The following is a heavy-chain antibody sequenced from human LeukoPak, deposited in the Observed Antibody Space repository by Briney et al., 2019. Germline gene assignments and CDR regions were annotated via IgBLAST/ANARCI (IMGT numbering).Heavy chain of an antibody. CDR1: GGTFSSYA. V-gene: IGHV1-69*01. CDR2: IIPIFGTA. Sequence: GSSVKVSCKASGGTFSSYAISWVRQAPGQGLEWMGGIIPIFGTANYAQKFQGRGTITADESTSTAYMELSSLRSEDTAVYYCARDHHWNDADPLFHYYYMDVWGKGTTVTVSS. J-gene: IGHJ6*03. CDR3: ARDHHWNDADPLFHYYYMDV. D-gene: IGHD1-1*01.